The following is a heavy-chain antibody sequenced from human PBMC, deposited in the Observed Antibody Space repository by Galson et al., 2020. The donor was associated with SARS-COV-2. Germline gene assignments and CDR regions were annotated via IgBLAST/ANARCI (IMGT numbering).Heavy chain of an antibody. Sequence: GESLKISCAASGFTFSTYAMHWVRQAPGKGLEWVAVTSYDIRNKYYADSVKGRFTISRDNSKNTLYLQMNSLSAEDTAVYYCARQGSLWRYTNPLFDYWGQGTLVTVSA. V-gene: IGHV3-30*01. D-gene: IGHD1-1*01. CDR2: TSYDIRNK. CDR3: ARQGSLWRYTNPLFDY. CDR1: GFTFSTYA. J-gene: IGHJ4*02.